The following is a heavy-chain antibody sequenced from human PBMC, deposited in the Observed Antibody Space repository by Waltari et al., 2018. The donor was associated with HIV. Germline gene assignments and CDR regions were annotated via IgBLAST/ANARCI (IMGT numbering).Heavy chain of an antibody. CDR1: GFTFSSYG. J-gene: IGHJ6*02. CDR3: ARAGVTHFYYYYYGMDV. Sequence: QVQLVESGGGVVQPGRSLRLSCAASGFTFSSYGMHWVRQAPGKGLEWVAVIWYDGSNKYYADSVKGRFTISRDNSKNTLYLQMNSLRAEDTAVYYCARAGVTHFYYYYYGMDVWGQGTTVTVSS. V-gene: IGHV3-33*01. D-gene: IGHD2-21*02. CDR2: IWYDGSNK.